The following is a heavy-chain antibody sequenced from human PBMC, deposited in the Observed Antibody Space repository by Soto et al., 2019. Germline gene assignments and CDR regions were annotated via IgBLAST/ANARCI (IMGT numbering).Heavy chain of an antibody. V-gene: IGHV3-23*01. CDR2: ISGSGAST. J-gene: IGHJ4*02. CDR1: GFTFSSYP. D-gene: IGHD6-19*01. CDR3: AKYSSSWDEDY. Sequence: EVQLLESGGGLVQPGGSLRLSCAASGFTFSSYPMTWVRQAPGEGLQWVSSISGSGASTFYADSVNGRFTITRDNSKNTLTLHMSSMRAGDTAIYYCAKYSSSWDEDYWGQGTLVTVSS.